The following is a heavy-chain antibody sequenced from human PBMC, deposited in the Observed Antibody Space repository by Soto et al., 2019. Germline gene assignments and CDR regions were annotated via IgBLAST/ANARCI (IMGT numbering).Heavy chain of an antibody. CDR2: ISGSGGST. CDR3: ASSLLLRYFDWLFSDAFDI. D-gene: IGHD3-9*01. CDR1: GFTFSSYA. Sequence: GGSLRLSCAASGFTFSSYAMSWVRQAPGKGLEWVSAISGSGGSTYYADSVKGRFTISRDNSKNTLYLQMNSLRAEDTAVYYCASSLLLRYFDWLFSDAFDIWGQGTMVTVSS. J-gene: IGHJ3*02. V-gene: IGHV3-23*01.